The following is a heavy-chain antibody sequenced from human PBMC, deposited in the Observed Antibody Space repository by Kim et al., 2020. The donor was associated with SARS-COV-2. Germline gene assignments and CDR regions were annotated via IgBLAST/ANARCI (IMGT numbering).Heavy chain of an antibody. V-gene: IGHV5-51*01. CDR3: ATAVAGMREVFDY. J-gene: IGHJ4*02. D-gene: IGHD6-19*01. Sequence: YSPSFQGQVTISADKSISTAYLQWSSLKASDTAMYYCATAVAGMREVFDYWGQGTLVTVSS.